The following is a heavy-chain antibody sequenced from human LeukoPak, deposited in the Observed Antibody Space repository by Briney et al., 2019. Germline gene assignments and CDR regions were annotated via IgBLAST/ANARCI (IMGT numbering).Heavy chain of an antibody. J-gene: IGHJ3*02. CDR3: ARDYQLLSRAFDI. D-gene: IGHD2-2*01. V-gene: IGHV3-21*01. CDR2: ISSSSTYI. CDR1: GFTFSSYS. Sequence: AGGSLRLSCAASGFTFSSYSMNWVRQAPGKGLEWVSSISSSSTYIYYADSVKGRFTISRDNAKNSLYLQMNSLRAEDTAVYYCARDYQLLSRAFDIWGQGTMVTVSS.